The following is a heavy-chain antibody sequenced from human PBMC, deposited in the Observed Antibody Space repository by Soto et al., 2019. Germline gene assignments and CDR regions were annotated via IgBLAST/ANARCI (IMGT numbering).Heavy chain of an antibody. D-gene: IGHD5-12*01. V-gene: IGHV6-1*02. CDR3: ARRSWEDVSGHYYIDV. CDR1: GDSVSRDSAA. CDR2: IYYRSKWLN. Sequence: QVQLQQSGPGLVKPSQSLSLTCAISGDSVSRDSAAWNWIRQTPSRGLEWLGRIYYRSKWLNTYEVSVTSRITISTDTSTNQFTLQLSSVTTEDTAVYYCARRSWEDVSGHYYIDVWDEGTTVTVSS. J-gene: IGHJ6*03.